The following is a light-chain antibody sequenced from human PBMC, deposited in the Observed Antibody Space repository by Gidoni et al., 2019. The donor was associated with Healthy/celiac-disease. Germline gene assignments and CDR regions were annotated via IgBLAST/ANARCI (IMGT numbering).Light chain of an antibody. J-gene: IGLJ2*01. V-gene: IGLV2-14*01. CDR1: SSDVGGYNY. Sequence: QSALTQPASVSGSPGQSITIPCTGISSDVGGYNYVSWYQQHPGKAPKLMIYDVSNRPSGVSNRFSGSKSGNTASLTISGLQAEDEADYYCSSYTSSSTLVVFGGGTKLTVL. CDR2: DVS. CDR3: SSYTSSSTLVV.